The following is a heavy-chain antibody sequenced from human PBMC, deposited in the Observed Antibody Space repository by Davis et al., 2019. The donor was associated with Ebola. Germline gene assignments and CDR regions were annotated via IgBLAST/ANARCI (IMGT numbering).Heavy chain of an antibody. Sequence: PSETLSLTCTVSGGSISSYYWSWIRQPPGKGLEWIGYIYYSGSTNYNPSLKSRVTISVDTSKNQFSLKLSSVTAADTAVYYCARGGGPAADKGYYYYYYGMDVWGQGTTVTVSS. D-gene: IGHD2-2*01. J-gene: IGHJ6*02. CDR3: ARGGGPAADKGYYYYYYGMDV. CDR1: GGSISSYY. V-gene: IGHV4-59*01. CDR2: IYYSGST.